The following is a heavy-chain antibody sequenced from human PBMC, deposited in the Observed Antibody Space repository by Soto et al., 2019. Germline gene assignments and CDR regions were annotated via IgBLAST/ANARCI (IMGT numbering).Heavy chain of an antibody. V-gene: IGHV4-30-4*01. CDR1: GGSISSGDYY. CDR3: ARELAHTANYKGGPIDY. D-gene: IGHD3-9*01. J-gene: IGHJ4*02. CDR2: IYYSGST. Sequence: PSETLSLTCTVSGGSISSGDYYWSWIRQPPGKGLEWIGYIYYSGSTYYNPSLKSRVTISVDTSKNQFSLKLSSVTAADTAVYYCARELAHTANYKGGPIDYWGQGTLVTVSS.